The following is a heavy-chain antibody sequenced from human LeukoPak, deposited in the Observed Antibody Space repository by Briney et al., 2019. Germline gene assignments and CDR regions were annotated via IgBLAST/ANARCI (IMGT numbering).Heavy chain of an antibody. CDR3: ARCIGSSSFARWFDP. D-gene: IGHD6-6*01. CDR2: ISSSSSYI. V-gene: IGHV3-21*04. Sequence: GGSLRLSCAASGFTFSSYRMNWVRQAPGKGLEWVSSISSSSSYIYYADSVKGRFTISRDNAKNSLYLQMNSLRAEDTAVYYCARCIGSSSFARWFDPWGQGTLVTVSS. CDR1: GFTFSSYR. J-gene: IGHJ5*02.